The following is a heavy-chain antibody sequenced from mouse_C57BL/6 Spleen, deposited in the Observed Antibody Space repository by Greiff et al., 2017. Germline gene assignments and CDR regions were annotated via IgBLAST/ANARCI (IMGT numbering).Heavy chain of an antibody. J-gene: IGHJ4*01. Sequence: QVQLKQSGAELVKPGASVTMSCKASGYTFTDYEMNWVKQTPVHGLEWIGAIDPDTGGTTYNQKFKGKAILTVDISSSTAYMELRSLTSEDSAVYYCTRYVPLYAMDYWGQRTSVTVSS. D-gene: IGHD5-1*01. V-gene: IGHV1-15*01. CDR2: IDPDTGGT. CDR3: TRYVPLYAMDY. CDR1: GYTFTDYE.